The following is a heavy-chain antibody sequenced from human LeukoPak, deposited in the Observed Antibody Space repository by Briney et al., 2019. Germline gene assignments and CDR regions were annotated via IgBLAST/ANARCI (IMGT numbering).Heavy chain of an antibody. V-gene: IGHV3-7*01. Sequence: GGSLRLSCAASGFTFSNDWMCWVRQAPGKGLEWVANINQDESKKYYADSVKGRFTVSRDNAKNSLYLQMSSLTAEDTAIYYCARDHAYRADYWGQGTLVTVSS. CDR3: ARDHAYRADY. D-gene: IGHD2-2*01. J-gene: IGHJ4*02. CDR2: INQDESKK. CDR1: GFTFSNDW.